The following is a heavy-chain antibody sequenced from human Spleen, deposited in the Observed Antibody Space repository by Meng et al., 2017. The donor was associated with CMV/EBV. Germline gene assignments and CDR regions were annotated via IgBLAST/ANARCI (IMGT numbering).Heavy chain of an antibody. CDR2: IYYSGST. Sequence: SETLSLTCTVSRGSISNYFWSWIRQAPGKGLEWIGYIYYSGSTNYKPSLKSRVTISEDTSKNQFSLNLTSLTAADTAVYYCARVREVVVVFTTLAYDIWGQGTMVTVSS. CDR1: RGSISNYF. V-gene: IGHV4-59*12. D-gene: IGHD2-15*01. CDR3: ARVREVVVVFTTLAYDI. J-gene: IGHJ3*02.